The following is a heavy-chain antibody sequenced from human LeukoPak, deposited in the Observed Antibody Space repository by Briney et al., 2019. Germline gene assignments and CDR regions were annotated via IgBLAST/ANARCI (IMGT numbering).Heavy chain of an antibody. Sequence: KPGPSLRLSCAASGFSFSSHSMNWVRQAPGKGPEWVSSISGTGDYMYYADSVKGRFTISRDNARNLLFLQMNSLRAEDTAVYFCGRGTDYPDYWGQGTLVTVSS. CDR3: GRGTDYPDY. J-gene: IGHJ4*02. V-gene: IGHV3-21*01. CDR1: GFSFSSHS. D-gene: IGHD3-16*01. CDR2: ISGTGDYM.